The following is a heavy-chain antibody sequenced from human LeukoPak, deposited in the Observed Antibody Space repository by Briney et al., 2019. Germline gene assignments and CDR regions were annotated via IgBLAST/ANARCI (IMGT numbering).Heavy chain of an antibody. CDR2: INHSGST. V-gene: IGHV4-34*01. CDR3: ARAVGRYDFWSGSKWDYYMDV. J-gene: IGHJ6*03. Sequence: SETLSLTCAVYGGSFSGYYWSWIRQPPGKGLEWIGEINHSGSTNYNPSLKSRVTISVDTSKNQFSLKLSSVTAADTAVYYCARAVGRYDFWSGSKWDYYMDVWGKGTTVTVSS. D-gene: IGHD3-3*01. CDR1: GGSFSGYY.